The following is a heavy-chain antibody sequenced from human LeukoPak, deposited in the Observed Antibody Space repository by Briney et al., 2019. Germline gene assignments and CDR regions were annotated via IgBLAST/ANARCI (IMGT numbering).Heavy chain of an antibody. CDR1: GFTFSSYA. Sequence: PGGSLRLSCAASGFTFSSYAMSWVRQAPGKGLEWVSAISGSGGSTYYADSVKGRLTISRDHSKNPLYLQMNSLRAEGTAVYYCAKDRRYTAMDWFDPWGQGTLVTVSS. CDR2: ISGSGGST. CDR3: AKDRRYTAMDWFDP. J-gene: IGHJ5*02. V-gene: IGHV3-23*01. D-gene: IGHD2-2*01.